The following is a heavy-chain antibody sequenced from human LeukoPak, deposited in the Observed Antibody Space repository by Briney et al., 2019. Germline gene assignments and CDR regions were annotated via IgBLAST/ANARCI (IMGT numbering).Heavy chain of an antibody. Sequence: SVKVSCKASGGTFSSYAISWVRQAPGQGLEWMGGIIPIFGTANYAQKFQGRVTITADESTSTTYMELSSLRSEDTAVYYCARQYYYDSSGYSLWYYYYYMDVWGKGTTVTVSS. D-gene: IGHD3-22*01. CDR1: GGTFSSYA. J-gene: IGHJ6*03. CDR2: IIPIFGTA. V-gene: IGHV1-69*01. CDR3: ARQYYYDSSGYSLWYYYYYMDV.